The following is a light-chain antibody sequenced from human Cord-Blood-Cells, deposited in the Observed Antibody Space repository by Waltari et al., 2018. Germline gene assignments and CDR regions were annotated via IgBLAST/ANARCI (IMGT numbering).Light chain of an antibody. J-gene: IGLJ2*01. CDR3: QAWDSSTVV. CDR1: KLGDKY. V-gene: IGLV3-1*01. Sequence: SYERTQPPSVSVSPGQTARTTCSGDKLGDKYACWYQQKPGQSPVLVFYQDSKRPSGIPERFSGSNSGNTATLTISGTQAMDEADYYCQAWDSSTVVFGGGTKLTVL. CDR2: QDS.